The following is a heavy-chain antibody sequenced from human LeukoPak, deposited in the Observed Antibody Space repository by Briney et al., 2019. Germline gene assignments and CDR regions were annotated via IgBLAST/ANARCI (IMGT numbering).Heavy chain of an antibody. D-gene: IGHD3-3*01. CDR3: ARETDFWSGYPTKSYYYYGMDV. CDR2: INPNSGDT. CDR1: GYTFTSYY. V-gene: IGHV1-2*02. J-gene: IGHJ6*02. Sequence: GASVKVSCKASGYTFTSYYMHWVRQAPGQGLEWMGWINPNSGDTNYAQKFQGRVTMTRDTSISTAYMELSRLRSDDTAVYYCARETDFWSGYPTKSYYYYGMDVWGQGTAVTVSS.